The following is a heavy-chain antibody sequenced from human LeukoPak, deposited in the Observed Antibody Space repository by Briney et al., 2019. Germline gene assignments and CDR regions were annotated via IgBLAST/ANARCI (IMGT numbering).Heavy chain of an antibody. CDR2: INHSGST. V-gene: IGHV4-34*01. Sequence: SETLSLTCAVYGGSFSGYYWSWIRQPPRKGLEWIGEINHSGSTNYNPSLKSRVTISVDTSKNQFSLKLSSVTAADTAVYYCARGRIKYCSGGSCYSGSGWFDPWGQGTLVTVSS. J-gene: IGHJ5*02. D-gene: IGHD2-15*01. CDR3: ARGRIKYCSGGSCYSGSGWFDP. CDR1: GGSFSGYY.